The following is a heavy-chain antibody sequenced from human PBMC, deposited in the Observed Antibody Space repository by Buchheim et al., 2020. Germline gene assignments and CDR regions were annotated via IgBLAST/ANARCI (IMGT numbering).Heavy chain of an antibody. V-gene: IGHV3-30-3*01. D-gene: IGHD3-10*01. CDR2: ISYDGSNK. J-gene: IGHJ6*02. Sequence: QVQLVESGGGVVQPGRSLRLSCAASGFTFSSYAMHWVRQAPGKGLEWVAVISYDGSNKYYADSVKGRFTISSDNSKKKLSLQMNSLRAEDTAVYYCARGRVPYYYYGMDVWGQGTT. CDR3: ARGRVPYYYYGMDV. CDR1: GFTFSSYA.